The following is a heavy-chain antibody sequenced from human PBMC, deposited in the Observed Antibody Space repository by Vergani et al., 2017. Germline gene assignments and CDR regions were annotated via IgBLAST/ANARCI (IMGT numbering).Heavy chain of an antibody. J-gene: IGHJ5*02. CDR1: GGTFSSYA. V-gene: IGHV1-69*11. D-gene: IGHD3-3*01. CDR3: ARDYDFWSGLRFRGFDP. Sequence: QVQLVQSGAEVKKPGSSVKVSCKASGGTFSSYAISWVRQAPGQGLEWMGRIIPILGTANYAQKFQGRVTITADESTSTAYMELSSLISEDTAVYYCARDYDFWSGLRFRGFDPWGQGTLVTVSS. CDR2: IIPILGTA.